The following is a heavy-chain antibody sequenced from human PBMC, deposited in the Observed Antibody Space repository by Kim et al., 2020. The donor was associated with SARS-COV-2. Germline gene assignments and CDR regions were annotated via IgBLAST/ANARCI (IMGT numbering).Heavy chain of an antibody. CDR1: GGSISSYY. D-gene: IGHD2-15*01. Sequence: SETLSLTCTVSGGSISSYYWSWIRQPPGKGLEWIGYIYYSGSTNYNPSLKSRVTISVDTSKNQFSLKLSSVTAADTAVYYCARDRVSGGIHYWVQVTLGTVSS. CDR3: ARDRVSGGIHY. CDR2: IYYSGST. V-gene: IGHV4-59*01. J-gene: IGHJ4*02.